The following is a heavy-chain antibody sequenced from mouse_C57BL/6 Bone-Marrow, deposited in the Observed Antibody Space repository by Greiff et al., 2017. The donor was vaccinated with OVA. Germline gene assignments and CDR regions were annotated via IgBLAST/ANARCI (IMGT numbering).Heavy chain of an antibody. J-gene: IGHJ4*01. CDR2: IYPGSGST. Sequence: VQLQQPGAELVKPGASVKMSCKASGYTFTSYWITWVKQRPGQGLEWIGDIYPGSGSTNYNEKFKSKATLTVDTSSSTAYMQLSSLTSEDSAVYYCARSLRGFPYAMDYWGQGTSVTVSS. D-gene: IGHD1-1*01. CDR3: ARSLRGFPYAMDY. V-gene: IGHV1-55*01. CDR1: GYTFTSYW.